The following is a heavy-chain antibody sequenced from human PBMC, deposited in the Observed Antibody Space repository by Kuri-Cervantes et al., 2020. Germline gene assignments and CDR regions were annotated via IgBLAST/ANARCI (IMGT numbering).Heavy chain of an antibody. CDR3: ARRVAPRAFDI. CDR1: GFTFSSYS. CDR2: ISSSSSYI. J-gene: IGHJ3*02. D-gene: IGHD3-3*01. Sequence: GGSLRLSCAASGFTFSSYSMNWVRQAPGKGLEWVSSISSSSSYIYYADSVKGRFTISRDNSKNTLYLQMNSLRAEDTAVYYCARRVAPRAFDIWGQGTMVTVSS. V-gene: IGHV3-21*04.